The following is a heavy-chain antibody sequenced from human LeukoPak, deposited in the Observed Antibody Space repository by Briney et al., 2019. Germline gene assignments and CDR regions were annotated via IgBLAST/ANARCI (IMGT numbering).Heavy chain of an antibody. CDR2: IYYSGST. CDR1: GGSISSYY. J-gene: IGHJ4*02. CDR3: ARGPSTVSTASNFDY. D-gene: IGHD4-11*01. V-gene: IGHV4-59*01. Sequence: PSETLSLTCTVSGGSISSYYWSWIRQPPGKGLEWIGYIYYSGSTNYNPSLKSRVTISVDTSKSQFSLKLSSVTAADTAVYYCARGPSTVSTASNFDYWGQGTLVTVSS.